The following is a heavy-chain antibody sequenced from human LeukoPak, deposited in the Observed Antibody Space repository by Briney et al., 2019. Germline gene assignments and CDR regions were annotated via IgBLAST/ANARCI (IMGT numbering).Heavy chain of an antibody. CDR3: ARGPWNDGETYYYYMDV. D-gene: IGHD1-1*01. J-gene: IGHJ6*03. CDR2: INPSGGST. CDR1: GYTFTSYA. Sequence: ASVKVSCKASGYTFTSYAMNWVRQAPGQGLEWMGIINPSGGSTNYAQKFQGRVTMTRDMSTSTVYMELSSLRSEDTAVYYCARGPWNDGETYYYYMDVWGKGTTVTVSS. V-gene: IGHV1-46*01.